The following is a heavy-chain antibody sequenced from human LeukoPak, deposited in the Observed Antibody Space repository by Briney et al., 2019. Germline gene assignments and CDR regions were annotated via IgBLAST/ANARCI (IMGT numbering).Heavy chain of an antibody. D-gene: IGHD6-19*01. CDR3: AKWKQWLGYFDY. J-gene: IGHJ4*02. V-gene: IGHV3-11*01. CDR2: ISSTGRTI. CDR1: GFTFNNYY. Sequence: SGGSLRLSCAASGFTFNNYYMSWIRQSPGKGLEWVSYISSTGRTIYYADSVKGRFTISRDNAKNSMYLQMNSLRAEDTAVYYCAKWKQWLGYFDYWGQGTLVTVSS.